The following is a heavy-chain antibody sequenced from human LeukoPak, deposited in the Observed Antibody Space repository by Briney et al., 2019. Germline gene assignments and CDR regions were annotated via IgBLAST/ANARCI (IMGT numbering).Heavy chain of an antibody. CDR2: INHSGST. CDR3: ARKSGYYTNHYYYYYGMDV. J-gene: IGHJ6*02. CDR1: GGSFSGYY. D-gene: IGHD3-3*01. Sequence: SETLSLICAVYGGSFSGYYWSRIRQPPGKGLEWIGEINHSGSTNYNPSLKSRVTISVDTSKNQFSLKLSSVTAADTAVYYCARKSGYYTNHYYYYYGMDVWGQGTTVTVSS. V-gene: IGHV4-34*01.